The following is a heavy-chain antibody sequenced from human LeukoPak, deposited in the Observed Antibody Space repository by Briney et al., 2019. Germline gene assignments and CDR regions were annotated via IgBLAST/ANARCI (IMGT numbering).Heavy chain of an antibody. V-gene: IGHV3-7*01. D-gene: IGHD3-16*01. CDR1: GFTFSSYW. J-gene: IGHJ2*01. CDR3: AKEAAWGNWYFDL. CDR2: IKRDGSEK. Sequence: GGSLRLSCAASGFTFSSYWMSWVRQAPGKGLEWVANIKRDGSEKYYVDSVKGRFTISRDNAKNSLYLQMNSLRAEDTAVYYCAKEAAWGNWYFDLWGRGTLVTVSS.